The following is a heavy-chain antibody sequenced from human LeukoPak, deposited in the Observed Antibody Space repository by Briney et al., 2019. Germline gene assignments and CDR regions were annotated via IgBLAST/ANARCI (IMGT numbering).Heavy chain of an antibody. D-gene: IGHD3-16*02. J-gene: IGHJ4*02. V-gene: IGHV1-69*13. CDR3: ARGLYETLPSHPRFV. CDR1: GGTFSSYA. CDR2: IIPIFGTA. Sequence: SVKVSCKASGGTFSSYAISWVRQAPGQGLEWMGGIIPIFGTANYAQKFQGRVTITADESTSTAYMELSSLRSEDTAVYYCARGLYETLPSHPRFVWGQGTLVTVSS.